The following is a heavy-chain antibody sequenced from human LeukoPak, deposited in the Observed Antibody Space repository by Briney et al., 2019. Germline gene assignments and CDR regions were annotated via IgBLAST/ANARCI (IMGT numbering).Heavy chain of an antibody. CDR1: GGSVTSGGYY. V-gene: IGHV4-31*03. CDR2: IYYSGST. J-gene: IGHJ1*01. CDR3: ARGAFEEWLVEH. Sequence: SSETLSLTCTVSGGSVTSGGYYWSWIRQHPGKGLEWIGYIYYSGSTYYNPSLKSRVTISVDTSKNQFSLKLSSVTAADTAVYYCARGAFEEWLVEHWGQGTLVTVSS. D-gene: IGHD6-19*01.